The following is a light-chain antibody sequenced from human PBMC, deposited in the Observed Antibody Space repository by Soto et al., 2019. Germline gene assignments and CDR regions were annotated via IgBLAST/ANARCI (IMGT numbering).Light chain of an antibody. Sequence: DIQMTQSPPSLSASVGDRATITCQASQAISNCLNWYQQKPGKAHKLLTYVASNLGTGVPSRFSGSGSGTDVTFTISSLQAEDIATYYCQQDDNFSYTFGQGTKLEIK. J-gene: IGKJ2*01. CDR2: VAS. CDR3: QQDDNFSYT. CDR1: QAISNC. V-gene: IGKV1-33*01.